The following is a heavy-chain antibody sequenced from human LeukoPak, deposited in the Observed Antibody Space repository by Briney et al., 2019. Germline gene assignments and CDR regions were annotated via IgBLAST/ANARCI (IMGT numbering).Heavy chain of an antibody. D-gene: IGHD3-10*01. CDR1: GFTFSGSA. CDR3: TRARITMVRGVGFDP. J-gene: IGHJ5*02. Sequence: PGGSLRLSCAASGFTFSGSAMHWVRQASGKGLEWVGRIRSKANSYATAYAASVKGRFTISRDDSKNTAYLQMNSLKTEDTAVYYCTRARITMVRGVGFDPWGQGTLVTVSS. V-gene: IGHV3-73*01. CDR2: IRSKANSYAT.